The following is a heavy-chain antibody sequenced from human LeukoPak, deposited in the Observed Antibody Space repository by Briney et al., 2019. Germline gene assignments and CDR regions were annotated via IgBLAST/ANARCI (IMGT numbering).Heavy chain of an antibody. CDR3: AEVHGVNKYSSSWFSYFDY. J-gene: IGHJ4*02. D-gene: IGHD6-13*01. CDR1: GFTFSSYS. V-gene: IGHV3-23*01. Sequence: PGGSLRLSCAASGFTFSSYSMNWVRQAPGKGLEWVSAISGSGGSTYYADSVKGRFTISRDNSKNTLYLQMNSLRAEDTAVYYCAEVHGVNKYSSSWFSYFDYWGQGTLVTVSS. CDR2: ISGSGGST.